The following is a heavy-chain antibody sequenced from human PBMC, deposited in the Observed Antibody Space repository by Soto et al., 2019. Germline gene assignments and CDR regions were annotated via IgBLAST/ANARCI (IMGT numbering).Heavy chain of an antibody. CDR1: GFTFINYG. CDR3: ARGGSSSWYLRWFDP. Sequence: QVQLVESGGGVVQPGRSLRLSCAASGFTFINYGMHWVRQAPGKGLEWVAVIWYDGSNKYYADSVKGRFTISRDNSKNPLYLQMNSLRVEDTAVYYCARGGSSSWYLRWFDPWGQGTLVTVSS. J-gene: IGHJ5*02. D-gene: IGHD6-13*01. V-gene: IGHV3-33*01. CDR2: IWYDGSNK.